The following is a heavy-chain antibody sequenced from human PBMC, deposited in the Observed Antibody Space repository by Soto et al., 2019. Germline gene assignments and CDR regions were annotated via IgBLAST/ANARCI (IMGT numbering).Heavy chain of an antibody. J-gene: IGHJ6*02. Sequence: QVQLVQSGPEVRKPGASVKVSCKASGYIFSRYGISWVRQAPGQGLEWMAWISGYNGNTKFGERAQGRVNVTTDTSTSTAYMELRSLRSDDKAVYYCAREAAAERNYYGLDVWGQGTTVIVSS. CDR2: ISGYNGNT. V-gene: IGHV1-18*04. CDR3: AREAAAERNYYGLDV. D-gene: IGHD6-13*01. CDR1: GYIFSRYG.